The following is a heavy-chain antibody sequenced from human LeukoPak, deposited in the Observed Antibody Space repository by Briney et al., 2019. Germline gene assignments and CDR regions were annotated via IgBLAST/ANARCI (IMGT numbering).Heavy chain of an antibody. CDR1: GGSISTYY. CDR2: IYYSGST. D-gene: IGHD4-17*01. V-gene: IGHV4-59*01. CDR3: AGSDYGDGPRSAFDI. J-gene: IGHJ3*02. Sequence: SETLSLTCTVSGGSISTYYWSWIRQPPGKRLEWIGYIYYSGSTNYNPSLKSRVTISVDTSKNQFSLKLSSVTAADTAVYYCAGSDYGDGPRSAFDIWGQGTMVTVSS.